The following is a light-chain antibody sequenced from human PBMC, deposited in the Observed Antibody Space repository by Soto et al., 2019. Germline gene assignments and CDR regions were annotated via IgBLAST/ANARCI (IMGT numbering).Light chain of an antibody. CDR1: WCVISY. Sequence: EIESTQSPATLPLSPGERATPSCMASWCVISYLAWYQQKPGQASRLLIYGTSSRATGIPDRFSGSGSGTDFTLTISRLEPEDFAVFYCQHYDSLPITFGRGIRL. CDR3: QHYDSLPIT. V-gene: IGKV3-20*01. CDR2: GTS. J-gene: IGKJ5*01.